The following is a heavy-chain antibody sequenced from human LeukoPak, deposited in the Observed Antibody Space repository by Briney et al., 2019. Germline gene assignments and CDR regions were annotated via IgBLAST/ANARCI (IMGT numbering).Heavy chain of an antibody. CDR1: GFTFSAYA. V-gene: IGHV3-64D*09. D-gene: IGHD3-22*01. CDR3: VKGYYYDNSGYFWSNLYYGVDV. Sequence: GGSLRLSCSASGFTFSAYAMHWVRQAPGKGLECVSAISGNGAGTYYADSVKGRFTISRDNSKNTLDLQMSSLRAEDTAVYYCVKGYYYDNSGYFWSNLYYGVDVWGQGTTVTVSS. J-gene: IGHJ6*02. CDR2: ISGNGAGT.